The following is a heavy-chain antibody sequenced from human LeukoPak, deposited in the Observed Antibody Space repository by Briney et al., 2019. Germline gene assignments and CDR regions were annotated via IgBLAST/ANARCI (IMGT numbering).Heavy chain of an antibody. V-gene: IGHV4-34*01. CDR1: GGSFSGYY. Sequence: SETLSLTCAVYGGSFSGYYWSWIRQPPGKGLEWIGDINHSGSTSCNPSLKSRVTISLDTSKNQFSLNLSSMTAADTAVYYCARETPYYYDSSGYEPDYWGQGTLVTVSS. D-gene: IGHD3-22*01. CDR3: ARETPYYYDSSGYEPDY. CDR2: INHSGST. J-gene: IGHJ4*02.